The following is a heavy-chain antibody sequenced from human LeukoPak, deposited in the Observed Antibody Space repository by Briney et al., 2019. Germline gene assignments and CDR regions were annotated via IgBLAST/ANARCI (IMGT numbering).Heavy chain of an antibody. CDR2: IRYDGSNK. Sequence: GGSLRLSCAASGFTFSSYGMHWVRQAPGKGLEWVAFIRYDGSNKYYADSVKGRFTISRDNAKNSLYLQMNSLRAEDTAVYYCARVAGYASIAVAVLDYWGQGTLVTVSS. V-gene: IGHV3-30*02. J-gene: IGHJ4*02. CDR3: ARVAGYASIAVAVLDY. CDR1: GFTFSSYG. D-gene: IGHD6-19*01.